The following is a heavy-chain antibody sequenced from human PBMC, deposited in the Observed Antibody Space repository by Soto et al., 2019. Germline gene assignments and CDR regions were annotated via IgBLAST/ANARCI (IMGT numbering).Heavy chain of an antibody. CDR3: ARDGMTTGDT. CDR2: VFSNVSA. Sequence: SETLSLTCIVSGVSVRSYTWSWVRQPANKGLEWIGRVFSNVSATYNPSLKSRVSVSMDTPENRISLKLDSVTAADAGVYFCARDGMTTGDTWGPGTLVTVS. J-gene: IGHJ4*02. CDR1: GVSVRSYT. D-gene: IGHD2-21*02. V-gene: IGHV4-4*07.